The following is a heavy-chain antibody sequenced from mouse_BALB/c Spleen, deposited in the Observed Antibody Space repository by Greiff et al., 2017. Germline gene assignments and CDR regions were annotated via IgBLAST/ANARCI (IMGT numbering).Heavy chain of an antibody. CDR1: GFSLTSYG. J-gene: IGHJ4*01. D-gene: IGHD2-2*01. CDR3: ARYGYDLAMDY. CDR2: IWSGGST. V-gene: IGHV2-2*02. Sequence: VMLVESGPGLVQPSQSLSITCTVSGFSLTSYGVHWVRQSPGKGLEWLGVIWSGGSTDYNAAFISRLSISKDNSKSQVFFKMNSLQANDTAIYYCARYGYDLAMDYWGQGTSVTVSS.